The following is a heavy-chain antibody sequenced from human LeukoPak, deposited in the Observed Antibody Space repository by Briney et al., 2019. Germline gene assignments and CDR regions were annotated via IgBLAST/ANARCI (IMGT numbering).Heavy chain of an antibody. CDR3: ARGTTYYYDSSGYYYSAFDI. J-gene: IGHJ3*02. CDR2: INHSGST. CDR1: GWSFSGYY. D-gene: IGHD3-22*01. V-gene: IGHV4-34*01. Sequence: SETLSLTCAVYGWSFSGYYWSWIRQPPGKGLEWIGEINHSGSTNYNPPLKSRVTISVDTSKNQFSLKLSSVTAADTAVYYCARGTTYYYDSSGYYYSAFDIWGQGTMVTVSS.